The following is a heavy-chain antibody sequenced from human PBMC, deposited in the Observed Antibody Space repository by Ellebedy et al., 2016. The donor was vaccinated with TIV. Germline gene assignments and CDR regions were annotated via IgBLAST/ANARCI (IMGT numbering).Heavy chain of an antibody. D-gene: IGHD5-18*01. Sequence: GESLKISCAASGFTFNIYDISWVRQAPGKGLEWVSYISSDTGTIYYADSVKGRFTISRDNAKKSVDLQMNSLRDGDTAVYYCASGTLERGYSYGRFDYWGQGTLVTVSS. V-gene: IGHV3-48*02. J-gene: IGHJ4*02. CDR3: ASGTLERGYSYGRFDY. CDR2: ISSDTGTI. CDR1: GFTFNIYD.